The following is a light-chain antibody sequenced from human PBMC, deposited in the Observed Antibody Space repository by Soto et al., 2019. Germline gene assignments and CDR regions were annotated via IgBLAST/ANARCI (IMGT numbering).Light chain of an antibody. J-gene: IGKJ1*01. CDR2: GAS. CDR3: QQYGVTPRT. Sequence: IELTNSPGTLSLSPGESATLSCRASQGLXNNYLAWDQQKPGQAPRLLXYGASNRANGIPDSLSGSGSGTDFTPPITRLEPDDCACYYWQQYGVTPRTFGQGTKVDIK. V-gene: IGKV3-20*01. CDR1: QGLXNNY.